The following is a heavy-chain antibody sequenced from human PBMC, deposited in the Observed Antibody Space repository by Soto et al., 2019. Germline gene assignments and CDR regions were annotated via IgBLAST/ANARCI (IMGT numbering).Heavy chain of an antibody. V-gene: IGHV1-69*01. Sequence: QVQLEQSGAEVKKPGSSVKVPCKTSGDTFNIYAISWVRQAPGQGIEWMGGIIPVFGTPSYAQKFRDRVTIPADESTSTAHMELRSLTTEDTAVYYCAREPYYDFWKGFAHFDYWGQETLVTVSS. D-gene: IGHD3-3*01. CDR1: GDTFNIYA. CDR2: IIPVFGTP. J-gene: IGHJ4*02. CDR3: AREPYYDFWKGFAHFDY.